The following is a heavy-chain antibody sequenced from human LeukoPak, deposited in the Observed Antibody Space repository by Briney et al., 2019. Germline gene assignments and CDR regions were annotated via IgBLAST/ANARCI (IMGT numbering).Heavy chain of an antibody. CDR2: INPNSGGT. V-gene: IGHV1-2*02. CDR1: GYTFTGYY. Sequence: ASVKVSCKASGYTFTGYYMHWVRQAPGQGLEWMGWINPNSGGTNYAQKFQGRVTMTRDTSISTAYMELSRLRSDDTAVYYCAISQNYYDSSGYYFFEYWGQGTLVTVSS. J-gene: IGHJ4*02. CDR3: AISQNYYDSSGYYFFEY. D-gene: IGHD3-22*01.